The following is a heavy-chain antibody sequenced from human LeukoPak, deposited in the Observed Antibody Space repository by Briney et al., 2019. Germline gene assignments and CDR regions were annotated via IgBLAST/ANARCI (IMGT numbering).Heavy chain of an antibody. J-gene: IGHJ4*02. D-gene: IGHD6-19*01. V-gene: IGHV4-34*01. CDR3: ARRYSSGWYGY. CDR2: INHSGST. Sequence: SETLSLTCAVYGGSFSGYYWSWIRQPPGKGLEWIGEINHSGSTNYNPSLKSRVTISVDTSKNQFSLKLSSVTAADTAVYYCARRYSSGWYGYWGQGTLVTVSS. CDR1: GGSFSGYY.